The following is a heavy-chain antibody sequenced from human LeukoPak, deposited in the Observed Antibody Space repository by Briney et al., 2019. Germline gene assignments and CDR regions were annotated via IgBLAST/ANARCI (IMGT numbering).Heavy chain of an antibody. CDR2: ISYDGSNK. CDR3: ARGTAVYASWINY. CDR1: GFTFSSYA. Sequence: GGSLRLSCAASGFTFSSYAMHWVRQAPGKGLEWVAVISYDGSNKYYADSVKGRFTISRDNSKNTLFLQVDSLRPEDTAVYYCARGTAVYASWINYWGQGTLVTVPS. V-gene: IGHV3-30-3*01. J-gene: IGHJ4*02. D-gene: IGHD2-8*01.